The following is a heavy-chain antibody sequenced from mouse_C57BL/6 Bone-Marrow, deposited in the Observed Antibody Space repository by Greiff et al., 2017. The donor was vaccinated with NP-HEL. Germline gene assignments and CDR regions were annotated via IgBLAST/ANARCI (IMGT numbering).Heavy chain of an antibody. CDR1: GYTFTSYW. Sequence: VQLKQSGTVLARPGASVKMSCKTSGYTFTSYWMHWVKQRPGQGLEWIGAIYPGNSDTSYNQKFKGKAKLTAVTSASTAYMELSSLTTEDSAVYYCTRSFITTVVASFDYWGQGTTLTVSS. D-gene: IGHD1-1*01. CDR3: TRSFITTVVASFDY. V-gene: IGHV1-5*01. J-gene: IGHJ2*01. CDR2: IYPGNSDT.